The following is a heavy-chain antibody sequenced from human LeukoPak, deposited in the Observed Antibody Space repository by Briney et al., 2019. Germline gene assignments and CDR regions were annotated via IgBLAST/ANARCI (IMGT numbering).Heavy chain of an antibody. V-gene: IGHV4-59*01. CDR2: IYYSGST. CDR3: ARGPETGNSSGYLDAFDI. CDR1: GGSISSYY. D-gene: IGHD3-22*01. Sequence: SETLSLTCTVSGGSISSYYWSWIRQPPGKGLEWIGYIYYSGSTNYNPSLKSRVTISVDTSKNQFSLKLSSVTAADTAVYYCARGPETGNSSGYLDAFDIWGQGTMVTVSS. J-gene: IGHJ3*02.